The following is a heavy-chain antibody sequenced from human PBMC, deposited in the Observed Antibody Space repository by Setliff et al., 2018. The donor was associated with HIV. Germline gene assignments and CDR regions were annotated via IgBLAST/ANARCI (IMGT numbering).Heavy chain of an antibody. D-gene: IGHD3-3*01. J-gene: IGHJ6*03. CDR1: GGSISSSSFY. Sequence: LTCNVSGGSISSSSFYWAWLRQPPGKEPEWIASIYYNTRTYYNLSLRSRVTISVDTSKNLFSLKMTSVTAADTAVYYCAGNQNWNGYAFPYIDVWGKGTTVTSP. CDR2: IYYNTRT. CDR3: AGNQNWNGYAFPYIDV. V-gene: IGHV4-39*02.